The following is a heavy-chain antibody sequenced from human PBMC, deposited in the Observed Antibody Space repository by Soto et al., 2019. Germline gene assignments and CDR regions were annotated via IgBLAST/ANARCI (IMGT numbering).Heavy chain of an antibody. Sequence: GGSLRLSCAASEFSFSSFGMHWVRQAPGKGLYWVAVISYDGSNKYYADSVKGRFTISRDNAKNSLYLQMNSLRAEDTAVYYCARGVLYYYDSSGYPHWFDPWGQGTLVTVSS. V-gene: IGHV3-30*03. CDR1: EFSFSSFG. D-gene: IGHD3-22*01. CDR2: ISYDGSNK. J-gene: IGHJ5*02. CDR3: ARGVLYYYDSSGYPHWFDP.